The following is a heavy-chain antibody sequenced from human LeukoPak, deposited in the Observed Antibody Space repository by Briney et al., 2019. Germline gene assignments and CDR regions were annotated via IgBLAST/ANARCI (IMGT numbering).Heavy chain of an antibody. CDR2: INPSGGST. J-gene: IGHJ6*02. CDR1: GYTITSYY. CDR3: ASGYSYGDYYYYGMDV. Sequence: ASVNVSCKASGYTITSYYMHWVRQAPGQGLEWMGIINPSGGSTSYAQKFQGRVTMTRDTSTSTVYMELSSLRSEDTAVYYCASGYSYGDYYYYGMDVWGQGTTVTVSS. V-gene: IGHV1-46*01. D-gene: IGHD5-18*01.